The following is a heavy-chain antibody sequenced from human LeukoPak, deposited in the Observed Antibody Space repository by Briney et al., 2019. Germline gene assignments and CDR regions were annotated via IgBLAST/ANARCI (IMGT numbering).Heavy chain of an antibody. Sequence: GASVKVSCKASGYTFTSYAMNWVRQAPGQGLEWMGWINTNTGNPTYAQGFTGRFVFSLDTSVNTAYLQISSLKAEDTAVYYCARDVHYDILTGYYSPPDYWGQGTLVTVSS. D-gene: IGHD3-9*01. V-gene: IGHV7-4-1*02. CDR1: GYTFTSYA. CDR2: INTNTGNP. J-gene: IGHJ4*02. CDR3: ARDVHYDILTGYYSPPDY.